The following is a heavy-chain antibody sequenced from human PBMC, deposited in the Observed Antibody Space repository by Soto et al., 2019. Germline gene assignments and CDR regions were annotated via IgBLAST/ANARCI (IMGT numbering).Heavy chain of an antibody. J-gene: IGHJ3*02. CDR2: IIPIFGTA. CDR3: ASSVVAAINDAFDI. D-gene: IGHD2-15*01. Sequence: QVQLVQSGAEVKKPGSSVKVSCTASGGTFSSYAISWVRQAPGQGLEWMGGIIPIFGTANYAQKFQGRVTITADESTSTAYMELSSLRSEDTAVYYCASSVVAAINDAFDIWGQGTMVTVSS. CDR1: GGTFSSYA. V-gene: IGHV1-69*12.